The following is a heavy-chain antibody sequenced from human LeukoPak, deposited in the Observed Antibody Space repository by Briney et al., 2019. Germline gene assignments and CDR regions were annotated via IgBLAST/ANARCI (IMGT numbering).Heavy chain of an antibody. D-gene: IGHD6-19*01. Sequence: SETLSLTCTLSRGSISSYYWSWIRQPPGKALEWIGYIYNSGSPNYNPSLKSRVTISVDTSKNQFSLNLSSVTVADTAVYYCARHGSDWSFDYWGQGTLVTVSS. CDR2: IYNSGSP. V-gene: IGHV4-59*08. J-gene: IGHJ4*02. CDR1: RGSISSYY. CDR3: ARHGSDWSFDY.